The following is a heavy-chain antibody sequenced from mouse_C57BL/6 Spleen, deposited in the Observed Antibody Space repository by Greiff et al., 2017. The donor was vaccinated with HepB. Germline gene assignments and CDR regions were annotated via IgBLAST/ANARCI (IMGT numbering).Heavy chain of an antibody. V-gene: IGHV1-52*01. CDR3: ARSWDYRNFYFDY. CDR2: IDPSDSET. CDR1: GYTFTSYW. Sequence: QVQLQQPGAELVRPGSSVKLSCKASGYTFTSYWMHWVKQRPIQGLEWIGNIDPSDSETHYNQKFKDKATLTVDKSSSTAYMQLSSLTSEDSAVYYCARSWDYRNFYFDYWGQGTTLTVSS. D-gene: IGHD2-1*01. J-gene: IGHJ2*01.